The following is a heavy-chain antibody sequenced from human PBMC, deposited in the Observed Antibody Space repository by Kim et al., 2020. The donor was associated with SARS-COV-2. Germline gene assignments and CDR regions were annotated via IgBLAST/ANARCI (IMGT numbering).Heavy chain of an antibody. D-gene: IGHD2-21*02. V-gene: IGHV5-51*01. CDR1: GYSFTSYW. CDR2: IYPGDSDT. Sequence: GESLKISCKGSGYSFTSYWIGWVRQMPGKGLEWMGIIYPGDSDTRYSPSFQGQVTISADKSISTAYLQWSSLKASDTAMYYCARHLCKSGDCYSDDYWGQGTLVTVSS. J-gene: IGHJ4*02. CDR3: ARHLCKSGDCYSDDY.